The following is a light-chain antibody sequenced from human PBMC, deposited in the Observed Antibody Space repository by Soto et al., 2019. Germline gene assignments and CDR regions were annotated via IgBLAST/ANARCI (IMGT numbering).Light chain of an antibody. V-gene: IGLV1-44*01. CDR2: MNN. CDR1: SSNIGSNT. Sequence: QSVQTQPPTASGTPGQRVTISCSGGSSNIGSNTVNWYQQLPGTAPKLLIYMNNQRPSGVPDRFSGSKSGTSASLAISGLQSGDEADYYCAAWDDSLNGDVFGTGTKVTVL. J-gene: IGLJ1*01. CDR3: AAWDDSLNGDV.